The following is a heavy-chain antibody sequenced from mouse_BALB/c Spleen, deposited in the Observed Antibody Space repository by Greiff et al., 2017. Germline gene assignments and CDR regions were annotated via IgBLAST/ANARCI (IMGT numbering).Heavy chain of an antibody. D-gene: IGHD1-1*01. CDR2: ICAGRSK. V-gene: IGHV2-9*02. CDR3: ARAITTVVATDY. J-gene: IGHJ2*01. CDR1: GFSLTSYG. Sequence: VKVVESGPGLVAPSQSLSITCTVSGFSLTSYGVHWVRQPPGKGLEWLGVICAGRSKNYNSALMSRLSISKDNTKCQVYLKMNRLQTDDTAMYYSARAITTVVATDYWGQGTTLTVSS.